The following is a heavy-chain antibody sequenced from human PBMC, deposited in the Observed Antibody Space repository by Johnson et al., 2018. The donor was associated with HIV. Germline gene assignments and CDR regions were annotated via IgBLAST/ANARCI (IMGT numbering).Heavy chain of an antibody. CDR3: ARPAIVVLPAGAFDI. CDR2: ISYDGSNK. Sequence: QVQLVESGGGVVQPGRSLRLSCAASGFTFSSYGMHWVRQAPGKGLEWVAVISYDGSNKYYADSVKGRFTISRDNSKNTLYLQMNSLRAEDTAVYYCARPAIVVLPAGAFDIWGPGTMVTVSS. V-gene: IGHV3-30*03. D-gene: IGHD2-2*01. J-gene: IGHJ3*02. CDR1: GFTFSSYG.